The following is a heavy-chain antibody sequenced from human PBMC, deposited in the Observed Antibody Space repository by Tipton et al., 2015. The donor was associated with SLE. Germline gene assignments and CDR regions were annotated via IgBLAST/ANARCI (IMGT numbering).Heavy chain of an antibody. CDR1: GGSISSSSYY. Sequence: TLSLTCTVSGGSISSSSYYWGWIRQPPGTGLEGIGSIYYSGGTYYNPSLKSRVTISVDTSKNHFSLKLSSVTAADTAVYYCARSDDSSGWLKGFDYWGQGTLVTVSS. V-gene: IGHV4-39*02. J-gene: IGHJ4*02. D-gene: IGHD6-19*01. CDR2: IYYSGGT. CDR3: ARSDDSSGWLKGFDY.